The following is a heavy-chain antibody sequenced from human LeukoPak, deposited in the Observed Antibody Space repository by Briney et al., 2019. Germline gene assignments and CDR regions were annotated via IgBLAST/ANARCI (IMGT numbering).Heavy chain of an antibody. D-gene: IGHD4-23*01. CDR1: GYTFTGYY. V-gene: IGHV1-2*02. CDR2: INPNSGGT. Sequence: ASVKVSCKASGYTFTGYYMHWVRQAPGQGLEWIGWINPNSGGTNYAQKFQGRVTMTRDTSISTAYMELSRLRSDDTAVYYCARVPLSIHYGGNPLGDYWGQGTLVTVSS. CDR3: ARVPLSIHYGGNPLGDY. J-gene: IGHJ4*02.